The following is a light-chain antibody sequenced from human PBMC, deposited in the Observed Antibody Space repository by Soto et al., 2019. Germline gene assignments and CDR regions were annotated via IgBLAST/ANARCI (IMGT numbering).Light chain of an antibody. V-gene: IGKV3-20*01. Sequence: EIVLTQSPGTLSLSPGERATLSCRASQSVTSNFLAWYQQKPGQTPRLFIYGASSRTTGVPDRFSGSGSGTDFPLTTSRLEPEDFAVYYCQQYGSSPRTFGQGTKLEIK. CDR1: QSVTSNF. J-gene: IGKJ2*01. CDR2: GAS. CDR3: QQYGSSPRT.